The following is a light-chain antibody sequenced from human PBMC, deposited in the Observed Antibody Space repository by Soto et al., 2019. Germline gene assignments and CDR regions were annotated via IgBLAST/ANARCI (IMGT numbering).Light chain of an antibody. CDR2: GAS. CDR3: HQYGSPPQT. V-gene: IGKV3-20*01. CDR1: QSVSSSY. J-gene: IGKJ1*01. Sequence: EIGLTQSPGTLSLSPGERATLSCRASQSVSSSYLACYQQKPGQAPRLLIYGASSRATSIPDRFSRSGSGTAFSLTIGRLETADFAVYYCHQYGSPPQTFGQG.